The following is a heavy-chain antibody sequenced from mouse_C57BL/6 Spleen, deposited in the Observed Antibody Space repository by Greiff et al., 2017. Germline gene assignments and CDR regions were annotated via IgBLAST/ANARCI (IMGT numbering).Heavy chain of an antibody. CDR2: IYPGDGDT. Sequence: VKLMESGAELVKPGASVKISCKASGYAFSSYWMNWVKQRPGKGLEWIGQIYPGDGDTNYNGKFKGKATLTADKSSSTAYMQLSSLTSEDSAVYFCARSPYDGYFDYWGQGTTLTVSS. J-gene: IGHJ2*01. CDR3: ARSPYDGYFDY. V-gene: IGHV1-80*01. CDR1: GYAFSSYW. D-gene: IGHD2-12*01.